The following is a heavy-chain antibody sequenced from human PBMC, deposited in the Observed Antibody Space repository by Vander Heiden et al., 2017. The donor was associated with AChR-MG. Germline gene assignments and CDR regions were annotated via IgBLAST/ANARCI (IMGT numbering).Heavy chain of an antibody. CDR2: IWYDGSNK. CDR1: GLTFSSLG. V-gene: IGHV3-33*01. Sequence: QVQLVESGGGVVQPGRSLRLSCAASGLTFSSLGMHWVRQAPGKGLEWVAVIWYDGSNKYYADSVKGRVTISRDNSKNTLYRQMHSLRAEETAVYYCARDPFALGPDYSGSAFDIWGQGTMVTVSS. D-gene: IGHD3-16*01. CDR3: ARDPFALGPDYSGSAFDI. J-gene: IGHJ3*02.